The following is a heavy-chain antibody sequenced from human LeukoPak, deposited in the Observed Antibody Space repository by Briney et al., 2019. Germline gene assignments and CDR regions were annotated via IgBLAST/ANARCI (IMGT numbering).Heavy chain of an antibody. J-gene: IGHJ4*02. CDR1: GYTFTAYY. CDR3: ARRYCSSTSCYHYFDY. CDR2: INPNSGGT. V-gene: IGHV1-2*02. Sequence: EASVKVSCKASGYTFTAYYMHWVRQAPGQGLEWMGWINPNSGGTNYAQKFQGRVTMTRDTSISTAYMELSRLRSDDTAVYYCARRYCSSTSCYHYFDYWGQGTLVTVSS. D-gene: IGHD2-2*01.